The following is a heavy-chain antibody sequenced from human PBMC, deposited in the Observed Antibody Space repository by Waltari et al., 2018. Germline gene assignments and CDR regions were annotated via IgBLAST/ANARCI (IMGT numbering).Heavy chain of an antibody. D-gene: IGHD6-19*01. J-gene: IGHJ4*02. V-gene: IGHV4-38-2*01. CDR3: ARSSGWFQKRYYFDY. CDR1: GYSISSGYY. Sequence: QVQLQESGPGLVKPSETLSLTCAVSGYSISSGYYWGWIRQPPGKGLEWIGSIYHSGSTYYNPSRKSRVTISVDTSKNQFSLKLSSVTAADTAVYYCARSSGWFQKRYYFDYWGQGTLVTVSS. CDR2: IYHSGST.